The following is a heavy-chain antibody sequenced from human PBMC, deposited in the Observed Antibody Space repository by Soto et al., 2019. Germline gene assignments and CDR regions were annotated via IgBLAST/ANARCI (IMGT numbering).Heavy chain of an antibody. CDR1: GFTFSGSA. Sequence: EVQLVASGGGLVQPGGSLKLSCAASGFTFSGSAMHWVRQASGKGLEWVGRIRSKANSYATAYAASVKGRFTISRDDSKNTAYLQMNSLKTEDTAVYYCTRRRGYDAFDIWGQGTMVTVSS. D-gene: IGHD3-22*01. V-gene: IGHV3-73*01. CDR3: TRRRGYDAFDI. J-gene: IGHJ3*02. CDR2: IRSKANSYAT.